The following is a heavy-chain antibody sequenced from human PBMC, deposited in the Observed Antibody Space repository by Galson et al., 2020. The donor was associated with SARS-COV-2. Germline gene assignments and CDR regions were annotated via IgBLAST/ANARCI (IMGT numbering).Heavy chain of an antibody. CDR3: ARDSPRGGYSSSWYGSNFFDI. CDR1: GFTFSSYS. J-gene: IGHJ3*02. V-gene: IGHV3-48*02. CDR2: ISSSSSTI. Sequence: GESLKISCAASGFTFSSYSMNWVRQAPGKGLEWVSYISSSSSTIYYADSVKGRFTISRDNAKNSLYLQMNSLRDEDTAVYYCARDSPRGGYSSSWYGSNFFDIWGQGTMVTVSS. D-gene: IGHD6-13*01.